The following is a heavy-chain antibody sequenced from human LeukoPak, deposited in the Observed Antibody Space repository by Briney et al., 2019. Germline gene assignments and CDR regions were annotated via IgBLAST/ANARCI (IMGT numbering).Heavy chain of an antibody. D-gene: IGHD6-19*01. CDR1: GFTFSSYS. Sequence: PGGSLRLSCAASGFTFSSYSMNWVRQAPGKGLEWVSSISSSSSYIYYADSVKGRFTISRDNAKNSLYLQMNSLRAEDTAVYYCAREDGGWYGGGDYWGQGTLVTVSS. CDR3: AREDGGWYGGGDY. V-gene: IGHV3-21*01. J-gene: IGHJ4*02. CDR2: ISSSSSYI.